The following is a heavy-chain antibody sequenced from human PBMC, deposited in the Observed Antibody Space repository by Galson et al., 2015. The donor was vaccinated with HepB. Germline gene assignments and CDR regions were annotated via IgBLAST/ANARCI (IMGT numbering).Heavy chain of an antibody. CDR1: GYSFTRYA. V-gene: IGHV1-3*01. Sequence: SVKVSCKASGYSFTRYAIHWVRQAPGQRLQWMGWINPANGLTKLSEHFQGRLTITRDTSASTAYMELSSLTSEDTAVYYCARDGLGGLSHSETNCKIHVWFDPWGPGTLVTVSS. J-gene: IGHJ5*02. CDR2: INPANGLT. D-gene: IGHD2/OR15-2a*01. CDR3: ARDGLGGLSHSETNCKIHVWFDP.